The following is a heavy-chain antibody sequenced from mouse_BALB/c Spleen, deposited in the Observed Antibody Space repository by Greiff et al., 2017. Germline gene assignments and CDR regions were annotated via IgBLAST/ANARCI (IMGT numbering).Heavy chain of an antibody. V-gene: IGHV1-7*01. CDR1: GYTFTSYW. CDR2: INPSTGYT. J-gene: IGHJ3*01. CDR3: ARSLNYYDYDGFAY. D-gene: IGHD2-4*01. Sequence: VKVVESGAELAKPGASVKMSCKASGYTFTSYWMHWVKQRPGQGLEWIGYINPSTGYTEYNQKFKDKATLTADKSSSTAYMQLSSLTSEDSAVYYCARSLNYYDYDGFAYWGQGTLVTVSA.